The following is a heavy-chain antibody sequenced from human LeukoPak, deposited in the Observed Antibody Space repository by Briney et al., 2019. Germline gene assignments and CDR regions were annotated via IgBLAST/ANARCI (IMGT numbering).Heavy chain of an antibody. J-gene: IGHJ1*01. D-gene: IGHD1-26*01. V-gene: IGHV3-23*01. Sequence: TGGSLRLSCAASGFTISSYAMSWIRKAPGKGLEGVSAISISGATTHYADSVKGRFTISRDNSKNTMYLEVNSLRAEDTAIYYCAKEYKVGTTTKCFQHWGQGTLVTVSS. CDR3: AKEYKVGTTTKCFQH. CDR2: ISISGATT. CDR1: GFTISSYA.